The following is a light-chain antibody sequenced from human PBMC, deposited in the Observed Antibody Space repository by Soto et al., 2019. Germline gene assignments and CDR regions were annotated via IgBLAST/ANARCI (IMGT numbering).Light chain of an antibody. J-gene: IGLJ1*01. CDR1: SSEVGGYNY. CDR2: DVS. V-gene: IGLV2-14*01. CDR3: SSYTSSSTLEV. Sequence: QSFLTQPASVSGSPGPSITISRPGTSSEVGGYNYVSWYQQHPGKAPKLMIYDVSNRPSGVSNRFSGSKSGNTASLTISGLQAEGEADYYCSSYTSSSTLEVFGTGTKVTV.